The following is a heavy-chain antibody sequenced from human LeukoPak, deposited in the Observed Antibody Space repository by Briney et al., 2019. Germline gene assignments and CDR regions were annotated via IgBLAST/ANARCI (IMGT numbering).Heavy chain of an antibody. D-gene: IGHD6-13*01. J-gene: IGHJ6*03. CDR1: GFTFSSYS. Sequence: GGSLRLSCAASGFTFSSYSMNWVRQAPGKGLEWVSSISSSSSYIYYADSVKGRFTISRDNAKNSLYLQMNSLRAEDTAVYYCARDLSEQQLVANHMDVWGKGTTVTVSS. CDR2: ISSSSSYI. CDR3: ARDLSEQQLVANHMDV. V-gene: IGHV3-21*01.